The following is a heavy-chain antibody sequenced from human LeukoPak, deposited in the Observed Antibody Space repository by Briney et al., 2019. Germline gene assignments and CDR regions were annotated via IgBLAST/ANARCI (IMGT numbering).Heavy chain of an antibody. CDR3: ARAPYDFWSGYYTGYGMDV. D-gene: IGHD3-3*01. J-gene: IGHJ6*02. CDR1: GYTLTELS. V-gene: IGHV1-24*01. CDR2: FDPEDGET. Sequence: GASVKVSCKVSGYTLTELSMHWVRQAPGKGLEWMGGFDPEDGETIYAQKFQGRVTMTEDTSTDTAYMELSSLRSEDTAVYYCARAPYDFWSGYYTGYGMDVWGQGTTVTVSS.